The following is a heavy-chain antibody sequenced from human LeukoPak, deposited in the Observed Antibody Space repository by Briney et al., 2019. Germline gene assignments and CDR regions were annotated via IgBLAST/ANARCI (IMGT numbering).Heavy chain of an antibody. V-gene: IGHV1-46*01. CDR2: INPSGGST. D-gene: IGHD3-22*01. J-gene: IGHJ5*02. Sequence: ASVKVSCKASGYTFTNYNMHWVRQAPGQGLEWMGIINPSGGSTSYVQKFQGRVTMTRDTSTSTVYMELSSLRSEDTAIYYCARDRGYYDSGGRENWFDPWGQGTLVTVSS. CDR1: GYTFTNYN. CDR3: ARDRGYYDSGGRENWFDP.